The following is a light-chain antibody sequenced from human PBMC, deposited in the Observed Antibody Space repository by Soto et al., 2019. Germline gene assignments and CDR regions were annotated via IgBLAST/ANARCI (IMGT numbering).Light chain of an antibody. Sequence: QSALTQPASVSGSPGQSITISCTGTSSDVGGYNYVSWYQQHPGKAPKLMIYDVSNRPSGVSNRFSGSKSGNTASLTISGLQVEEEADYYAGSYKSSSPYVFGTGTKLTVL. CDR3: GSYKSSSPYV. J-gene: IGLJ1*01. V-gene: IGLV2-14*01. CDR2: DVS. CDR1: SSDVGGYNY.